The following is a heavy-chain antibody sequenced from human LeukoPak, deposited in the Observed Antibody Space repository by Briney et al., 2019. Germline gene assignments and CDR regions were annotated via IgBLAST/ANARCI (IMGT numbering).Heavy chain of an antibody. V-gene: IGHV3-30*02. CDR2: IRYDGSNK. Sequence: PGGSLRLSCAASGFTFINYGMHWVRQAPGKGLEWVAFIRYDGSNKYYADSVKGRFTISRDNSKNTLYLQMNSLRAEDTAVYYCAKDLHATMVGWQSIYDYWGQGTLVTVSS. CDR3: AKDLHATMVGWQSIYDY. D-gene: IGHD4-23*01. CDR1: GFTFINYG. J-gene: IGHJ4*02.